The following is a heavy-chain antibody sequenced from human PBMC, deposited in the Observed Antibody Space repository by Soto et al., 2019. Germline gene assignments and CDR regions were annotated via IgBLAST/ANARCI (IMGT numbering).Heavy chain of an antibody. D-gene: IGHD4-4*01. Sequence: ASVKVSCKASGYTFTGYYMHWVRQAPGQGLEWMGWINPNSGGTNYAQKFQGRVTMTRDTSISTAYMELSKLRSDDTAVYYCARDPEMTTVYGMDVWGQGTTVTVSS. CDR2: INPNSGGT. CDR1: GYTFTGYY. J-gene: IGHJ6*02. V-gene: IGHV1-2*02. CDR3: ARDPEMTTVYGMDV.